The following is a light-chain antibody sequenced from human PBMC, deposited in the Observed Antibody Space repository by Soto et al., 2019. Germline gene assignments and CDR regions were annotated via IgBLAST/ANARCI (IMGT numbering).Light chain of an antibody. V-gene: IGLV2-14*01. Sequence: QSALTQPASVTGSPGQSITISCTGTSSDVDYNRVSWYQQYPGTAPKLMINEVTNRPSGVSDRFSGSKSGNTASLTISGLLPEDEADYYCSSYTIRRSWVFGGGTKLTVL. CDR2: EVT. CDR1: SSDVDYNR. J-gene: IGLJ3*02. CDR3: SSYTIRRSWV.